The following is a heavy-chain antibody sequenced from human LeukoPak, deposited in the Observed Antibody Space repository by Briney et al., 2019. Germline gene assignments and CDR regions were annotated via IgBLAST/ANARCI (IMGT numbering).Heavy chain of an antibody. CDR1: GASISSYH. CDR2: IYYSGGT. J-gene: IGHJ3*02. CDR3: ARHWAETTGPYAFDI. V-gene: IGHV4-59*01. D-gene: IGHD1-14*01. Sequence: PSETLSLTCVVSGASISSYHWSWIRQPPGKGLEWIGYIYYSGGTNYNPSLKSRVTMSVDTSKNQFSLKLTSLTAADTAVYFCARHWAETTGPYAFDIWGQGTMVTVSS.